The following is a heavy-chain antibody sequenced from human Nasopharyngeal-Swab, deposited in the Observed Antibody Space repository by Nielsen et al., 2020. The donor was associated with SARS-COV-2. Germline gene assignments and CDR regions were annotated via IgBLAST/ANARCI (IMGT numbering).Heavy chain of an antibody. CDR2: IRSKAYGGTT. CDR3: PLVGGYSGYDYYFDY. CDR1: GFTFGDYA. J-gene: IGHJ4*02. D-gene: IGHD5-12*01. V-gene: IGHV3-49*04. Sequence: GEFLKISCTASGFTFGDYAMSWVRQAPGKGLEWVGFIRSKAYGGTTEYAASVKGRFTISRDDSKSIAYLQMNSLKTEDTAVYYGPLVGGYSGYDYYFDYWGQGTLVTVSS.